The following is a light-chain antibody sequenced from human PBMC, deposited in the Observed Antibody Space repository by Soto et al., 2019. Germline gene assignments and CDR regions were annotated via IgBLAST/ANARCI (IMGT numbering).Light chain of an antibody. CDR2: DAS. CDR1: QTVRNNY. CDR3: QQYDSSPKT. V-gene: IGKV3-20*01. Sequence: EFVLTQKPGNLSLSAGEIDIRSFRASQTVRNNYLAWYQQKPGQAPSLLIYDASSRATGIPDRFSGSGSGTDFTLTISRLEPEDFAVYYCQQYDSSPKTFGQGTKVDI. J-gene: IGKJ1*01.